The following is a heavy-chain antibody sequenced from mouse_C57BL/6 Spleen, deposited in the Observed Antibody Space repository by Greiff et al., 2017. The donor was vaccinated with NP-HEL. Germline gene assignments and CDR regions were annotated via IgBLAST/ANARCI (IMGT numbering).Heavy chain of an antibody. CDR3: ARGRLYLWYFDV. V-gene: IGHV5-4*01. CDR1: GFTFSSYA. J-gene: IGHJ1*03. D-gene: IGHD1-2*01. Sequence: EVQVVESGGGLVKPGGSLKLSCAASGFTFSSYAMSWVRQTPEKRLEWVATISDGGSYTYYPDNVKGRFTISRDNAKNNLYLQMSHLKSEDTAMYYCARGRLYLWYFDVWGTGTTVTVSS. CDR2: ISDGGSYT.